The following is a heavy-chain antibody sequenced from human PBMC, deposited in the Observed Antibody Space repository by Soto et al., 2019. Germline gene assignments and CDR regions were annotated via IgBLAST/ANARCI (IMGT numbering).Heavy chain of an antibody. J-gene: IGHJ4*02. CDR2: VSHDGSTK. Sequence: GGSLRLSCAASGFTFSSFGMQWVRQAPGKGLEWVAVVSHDGSTKVYADSVKGRFTISRDNSKNTLYLQMNSLRAEDTAVYYCVKERTAKTATEFDYWGQGTLVTVSS. V-gene: IGHV3-30*18. CDR1: GFTFSSFG. D-gene: IGHD2-21*02. CDR3: VKERTAKTATEFDY.